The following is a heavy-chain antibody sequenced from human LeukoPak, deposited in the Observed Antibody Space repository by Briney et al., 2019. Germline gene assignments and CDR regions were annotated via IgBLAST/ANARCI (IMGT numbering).Heavy chain of an antibody. D-gene: IGHD1-26*01. Sequence: GESLKISCKGSGYSFTSYWIGWVRQMPGKGLKWIGIIYPGDSDNRYSPSFQGQVTISADKSISTAYLQWSSLKASDTAMYYCARHGVVGATTDYFDYWGQGTLVTVSS. CDR2: IYPGDSDN. V-gene: IGHV5-51*01. CDR1: GYSFTSYW. CDR3: ARHGVVGATTDYFDY. J-gene: IGHJ4*02.